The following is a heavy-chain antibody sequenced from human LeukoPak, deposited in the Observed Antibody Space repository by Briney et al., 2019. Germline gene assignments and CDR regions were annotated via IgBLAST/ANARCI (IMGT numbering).Heavy chain of an antibody. Sequence: SETLSLTCTVSGASISSYYWSWIRQPPGKGLEWIGYVYYSGSTKYNPSLKSRVTISVDTSKNQFSLKLSSVTAADTAVYYCARDLTVVWFGEFLPQYYFDYWGQGTLVTVSS. V-gene: IGHV4-59*01. J-gene: IGHJ4*02. CDR1: GASISSYY. D-gene: IGHD3-10*01. CDR2: VYYSGST. CDR3: ARDLTVVWFGEFLPQYYFDY.